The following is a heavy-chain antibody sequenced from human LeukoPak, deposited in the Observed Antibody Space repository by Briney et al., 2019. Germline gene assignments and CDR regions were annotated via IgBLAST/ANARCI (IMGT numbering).Heavy chain of an antibody. CDR2: ISAYNGNT. V-gene: IGHV1-18*01. J-gene: IGHJ4*02. CDR1: GYTFTSYG. Sequence: ASVKVSCKASGYTFTSYGISWVRQAPGQGLEWMGWISAYNGNTNYAQKLQGRVTMTTDTSTSTAYMELRSLRTDETAVYYCARVSAMEYYFDDWGQGTLVTVSS. CDR3: ARVSAMEYYFDD. D-gene: IGHD5-18*01.